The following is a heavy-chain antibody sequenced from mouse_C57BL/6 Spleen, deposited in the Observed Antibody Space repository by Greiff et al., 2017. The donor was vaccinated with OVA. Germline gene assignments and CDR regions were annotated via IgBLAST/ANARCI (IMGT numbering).Heavy chain of an antibody. Sequence: QVQLQQPGAELVKPGASVKLSCKASGYTFTSYWMHWVKQRPGQGLEWIGMIHPNSGSTNYNEKFKSKATLTVDKSSSTADMQLSSLTSEDSAVYYCARGYGNYCWYFDVWGTGTTVTVSS. V-gene: IGHV1-64*01. D-gene: IGHD2-1*01. CDR2: IHPNSGST. J-gene: IGHJ1*03. CDR1: GYTFTSYW. CDR3: ARGYGNYCWYFDV.